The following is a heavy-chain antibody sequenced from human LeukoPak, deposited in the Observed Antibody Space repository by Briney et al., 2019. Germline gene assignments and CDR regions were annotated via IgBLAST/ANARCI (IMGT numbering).Heavy chain of an antibody. Sequence: GGSLRLSCEASGFIFSHYWMGWVRQAPGKGLECVANIKHDGSGKEYVDPVKGRFTISRDNAKNSVYLEMSSLRAEDTAVYYCAKWRWRQSEYEDWGQGTLVTVSS. J-gene: IGHJ4*02. CDR2: IKHDGSGK. V-gene: IGHV3-7*01. CDR1: GFIFSHYW. CDR3: AKWRWRQSEYED. D-gene: IGHD5-24*01.